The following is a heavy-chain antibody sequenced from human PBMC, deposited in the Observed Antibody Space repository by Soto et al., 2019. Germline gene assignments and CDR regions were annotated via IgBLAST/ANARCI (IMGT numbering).Heavy chain of an antibody. CDR3: ANRPCFEWAPYYGLDV. CDR2: IFHSGNT. V-gene: IGHV4-4*02. Sequence: QMQLQESGPGLVKPSETLSLTCVVSGGSITGSDWWTWVRQSPEKGLEWIGEIFHSGNTNYSPSLKSRVTISLDKSANQFSLKVNSVTAADTAIYYCANRPCFEWAPYYGLDVWGPGTTVIVSS. D-gene: IGHD3-3*02. CDR1: GGSITGSDW. J-gene: IGHJ6*02.